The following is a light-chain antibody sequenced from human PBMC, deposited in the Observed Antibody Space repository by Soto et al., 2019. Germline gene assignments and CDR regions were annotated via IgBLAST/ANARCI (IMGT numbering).Light chain of an antibody. CDR2: DAS. V-gene: IGKV3-11*01. J-gene: IGKJ1*01. CDR1: QSVRTK. Sequence: IVMTQSPDTLYLSQGEGATLSFRASQSVRTKLAWYQRKPGQAPRLLIYDASNRATGIPARFSGSGSGTDFTLTISSLEPEDFATYYCQQLMSYPITFGQGTKVDI. CDR3: QQLMSYPIT.